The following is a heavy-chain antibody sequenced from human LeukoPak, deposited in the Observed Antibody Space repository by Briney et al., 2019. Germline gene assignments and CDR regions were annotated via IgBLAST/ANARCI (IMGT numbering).Heavy chain of an antibody. CDR1: EGTFNNYW. V-gene: IGHV5-51*01. CDR3: ARHFVGSVVAATSYYYYYYYMDV. CDR2: IYPGDSDT. J-gene: IGHJ6*03. Sequence: GESLKISCEASEGTFNNYWIGWVRQMPGKGLEWMGIIYPGDSDTRYSPSFQGQVTISADKSINTAYLQWSSLKASDTAMYYCARHFVGSVVAATSYYYYYYYMDVWGKGTTVTVSS. D-gene: IGHD2-15*01.